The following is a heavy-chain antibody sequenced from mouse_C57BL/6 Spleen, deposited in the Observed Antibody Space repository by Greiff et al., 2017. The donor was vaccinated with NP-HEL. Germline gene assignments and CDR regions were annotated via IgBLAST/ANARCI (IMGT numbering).Heavy chain of an antibody. Sequence: QVQLQQPGAELVMPGASVKLSCKASGYTFTSYWMHWVKQRPGQGLEWIGEIDPSDSYTNYNQKFKGKSTLTVDKSSSTAYMQLSSLTSEDSAVYYCARLDLLSFDYWGQGTTLTVSS. D-gene: IGHD2-1*01. CDR1: GYTFTSYW. V-gene: IGHV1-69*01. CDR2: IDPSDSYT. J-gene: IGHJ2*01. CDR3: ARLDLLSFDY.